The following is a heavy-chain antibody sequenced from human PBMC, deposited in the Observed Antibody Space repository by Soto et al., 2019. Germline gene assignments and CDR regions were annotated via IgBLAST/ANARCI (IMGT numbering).Heavy chain of an antibody. CDR1: GYTFTDYH. CDR2: INANNGGA. D-gene: IGHD6-25*01. J-gene: IGHJ5*02. CDR3: AREGGSETLQPSYNWFDT. Sequence: QVQLVQSGAEGKKPGASVKVSCKASGYTFTDYHIHWVRQAPGHGLEFMGWINANNGGAGSAQQFQGRVTVTRDTSITTVYMELSNLRSDDTAVYYCAREGGSETLQPSYNWFDTWGQGTLVTVSS. V-gene: IGHV1-2*02.